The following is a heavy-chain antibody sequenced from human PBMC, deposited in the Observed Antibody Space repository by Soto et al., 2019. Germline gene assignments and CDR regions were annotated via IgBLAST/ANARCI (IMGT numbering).Heavy chain of an antibody. D-gene: IGHD6-13*01. CDR3: ARERITALGYDALGA. J-gene: IGHJ3*01. Sequence: EVQLVESGGGLVQPGGSLRLSCAASGLTLSSNDMHWVRQVTGKGLEWVSAIGSGGDTYYTDSVRGRFIISRENAKNSLYLQMNSLRVEDTGLYYCARERITALGYDALGAWGQGTLVTVSS. CDR2: IGSGGDT. CDR1: GLTLSSND. V-gene: IGHV3-13*01.